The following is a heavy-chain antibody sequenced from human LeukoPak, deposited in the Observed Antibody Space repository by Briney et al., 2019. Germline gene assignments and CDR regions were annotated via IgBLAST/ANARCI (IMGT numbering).Heavy chain of an antibody. J-gene: IGHJ4*02. V-gene: IGHV3-21*01. CDR2: ITGSSSNI. Sequence: GGSLRLSCAASGFIFSSYNMNWVRQAPGRGLEWVSFITGSSSNIYYADSVKGRFTVSRDNAKNSLYLQVNSLRAEDTAVYYCARAYYGSGRSLDYWGQGTVVTVSS. CDR3: ARAYYGSGRSLDY. CDR1: GFIFSSYN. D-gene: IGHD3-10*01.